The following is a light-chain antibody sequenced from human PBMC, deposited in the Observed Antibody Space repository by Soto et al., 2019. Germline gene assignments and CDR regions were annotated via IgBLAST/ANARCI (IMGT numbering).Light chain of an antibody. Sequence: QAALTQPASLSGSHGQSITSSGTGTSSDMGAYDYVSWCQQHPGKTPQVRISEVNNRPSGVSNRLAGSKSGNTADLNICGLQVEDAAQYFCFSFTSTTTPVFGTGT. CDR2: EVN. CDR3: FSFTSTTTPV. CDR1: SSDMGAYDY. J-gene: IGLJ1*01. V-gene: IGLV2-14*01.